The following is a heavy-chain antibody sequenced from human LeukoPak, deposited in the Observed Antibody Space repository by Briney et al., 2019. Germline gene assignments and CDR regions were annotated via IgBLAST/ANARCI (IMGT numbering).Heavy chain of an antibody. J-gene: IGHJ1*01. CDR1: GFTFSSYW. V-gene: IGHV3-74*01. CDR3: ARAPSEIGGYYPEYFRH. CDR2: IKSNGST. D-gene: IGHD3-22*01. Sequence: GGSLRLSCAASGFTFSSYWMHWVRQAPGKGLVWVSRIKSNGSTNYADSVKGRFTISRDNAKNTVSLQMNSLRAEDTGVYYCARAPSEIGGYYPEYFRHWGQGTLVTVSS.